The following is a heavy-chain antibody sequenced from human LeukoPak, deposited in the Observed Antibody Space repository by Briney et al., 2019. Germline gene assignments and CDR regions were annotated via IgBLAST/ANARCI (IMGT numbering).Heavy chain of an antibody. Sequence: TGGSLRLSCAASGFTFNNYWMHWVRQAPGKGLVWVSLINSDGSSTTYADSVKGRFTISRDNAKNTLYLQMNSLRAEDTAVYYCARDLYSSGWSDYGMDVWGQGTTVTVSS. V-gene: IGHV3-74*01. CDR3: ARDLYSSGWSDYGMDV. CDR2: INSDGSST. CDR1: GFTFNNYW. J-gene: IGHJ6*02. D-gene: IGHD6-19*01.